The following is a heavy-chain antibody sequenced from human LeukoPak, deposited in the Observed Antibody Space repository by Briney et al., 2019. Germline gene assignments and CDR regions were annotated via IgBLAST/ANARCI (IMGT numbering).Heavy chain of an antibody. D-gene: IGHD4-17*01. CDR3: ARDDPKTYGDPYYFDS. V-gene: IGHV3-7*03. J-gene: IGHJ4*02. CDR2: IKQDGSEK. Sequence: GGSLRLSCAASGFTFSSYWMTWVRQAPGKGLEWVANIKQDGSEKYYVDSVKGRFTISRDNAKNSLYLQMNSLRAEDTAVYFCARDDPKTYGDPYYFDSWGQGTLVTVPS. CDR1: GFTFSSYW.